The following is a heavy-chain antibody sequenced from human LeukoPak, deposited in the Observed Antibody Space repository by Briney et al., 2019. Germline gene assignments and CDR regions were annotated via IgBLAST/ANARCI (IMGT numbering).Heavy chain of an antibody. V-gene: IGHV1-69*13. D-gene: IGHD4-17*01. CDR1: GYTFTGYY. CDR3: ASTGSPPPHWFDP. CDR2: IIPIFGTA. J-gene: IGHJ5*02. Sequence: SVKVSCKASGYTFTGYYMHWVRQAPGQGLEWMGGIIPIFGTANYAQKFQGRVTITADESTSTAYMELSSLRSEDTAVYYCASTGSPPPHWFDPWGQGTLVTVS.